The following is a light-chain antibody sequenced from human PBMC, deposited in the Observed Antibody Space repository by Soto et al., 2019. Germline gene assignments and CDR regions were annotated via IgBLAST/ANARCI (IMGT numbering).Light chain of an antibody. CDR1: QTLSSSY. V-gene: IGKV3-20*01. CDR2: GPS. J-gene: IGKJ1*01. CDR3: QQYGSSPRAT. Sequence: EVVLSQSPGILSMSPGQRSTLSCGTSQTLSSSYLACYQQKPGQPPRLXIXGPSSRATGIPDRFSGSGSGTDFTLTISRLEHEDFAVYYCQQYGSSPRATFGQGTKVDNK.